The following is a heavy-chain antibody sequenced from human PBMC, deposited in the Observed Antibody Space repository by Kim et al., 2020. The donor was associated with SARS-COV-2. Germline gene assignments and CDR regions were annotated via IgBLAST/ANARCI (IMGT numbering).Heavy chain of an antibody. Sequence: PSVKVSCKASGGTFSSYAISWVRQAPGQGLEWMGGIIPIFGTANYAQKFQGRVTITADESTSTAYMELSSLRSEDTAVYYCARGPIVVVPAATYYYYGMDVWGQGTTVTVSS. CDR1: GGTFSSYA. CDR3: ARGPIVVVPAATYYYYGMDV. D-gene: IGHD2-2*01. CDR2: IIPIFGTA. V-gene: IGHV1-69*13. J-gene: IGHJ6*02.